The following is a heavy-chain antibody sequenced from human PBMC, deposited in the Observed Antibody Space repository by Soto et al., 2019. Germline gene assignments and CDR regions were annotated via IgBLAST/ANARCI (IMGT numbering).Heavy chain of an antibody. D-gene: IGHD3-10*01. CDR3: ANDPYYYASEN. Sequence: ESGGGLVKAGGSLRLSCAASGFTFSDYFMTWIRQPPGKGLEWVSYISGSGTTIYYADSVKGRFTVSRDNARNSLYLQMNSLRAEDTAFYYCANDPYYYASENWGQGTLVTVSS. V-gene: IGHV3-11*01. CDR1: GFTFSDYF. J-gene: IGHJ4*02. CDR2: ISGSGTTI.